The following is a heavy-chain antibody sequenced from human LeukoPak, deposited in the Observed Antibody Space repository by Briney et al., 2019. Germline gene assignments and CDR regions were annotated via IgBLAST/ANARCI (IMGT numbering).Heavy chain of an antibody. CDR1: GFTFSSYW. Sequence: GGSLRPSCAASGFTFSSYWMSWVRQAPGKGLEWVANIKQDGSGKYYVDSVKGRFTISRDNAKNSLYLQMNSLRAEDTAVYYCAGGLVLYYDWLLYRFDYWGQGTLVTVSS. CDR3: AGGLVLYYDWLLYRFDY. V-gene: IGHV3-7*04. D-gene: IGHD3-9*01. CDR2: IKQDGSGK. J-gene: IGHJ4*02.